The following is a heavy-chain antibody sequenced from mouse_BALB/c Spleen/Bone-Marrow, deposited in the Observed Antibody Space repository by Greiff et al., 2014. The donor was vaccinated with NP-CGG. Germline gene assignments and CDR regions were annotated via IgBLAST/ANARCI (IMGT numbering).Heavy chain of an antibody. V-gene: IGHV1-54*03. Sequence: QVQLQQSGAELVRPGTSVKVSCKASGYAFTNYLIEWVKQRPGQGLEWIGVINPGSGGTNYNEKFKGKATLTADKSSSTACMQLSSLTSDDSAVYFCARRDGNYAWFAYWGQGTLVTVSA. CDR3: ARRDGNYAWFAY. CDR1: GYAFTNYL. CDR2: INPGSGGT. D-gene: IGHD2-1*01. J-gene: IGHJ3*01.